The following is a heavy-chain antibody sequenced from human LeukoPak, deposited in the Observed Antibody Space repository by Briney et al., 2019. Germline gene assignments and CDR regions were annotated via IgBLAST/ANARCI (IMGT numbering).Heavy chain of an antibody. CDR1: GFTFSSYG. V-gene: IGHV3-33*01. CDR2: IWYDGSNK. J-gene: IGHJ6*02. CDR3: ARDRSYYDFWSGYYKYYYYGMDV. Sequence: GRSLRLSCAASGFTFSSYGMHWVRQAPGKGLEWVAVIWYDGSNKYYADSVKGRFTISRDNSKNTLYLQMNSLRAEDTAVYYCARDRSYYDFWSGYYKYYYYGMDVWDQGTTVTVSS. D-gene: IGHD3-3*01.